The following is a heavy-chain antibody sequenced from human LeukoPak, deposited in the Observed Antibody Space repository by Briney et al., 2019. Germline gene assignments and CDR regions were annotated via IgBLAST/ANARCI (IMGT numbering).Heavy chain of an antibody. CDR1: GFTFSSYS. Sequence: GGSLRLSCAASGFTFSSYSMNWVRQAPGKGLEWVSSISSSSSYIYYADSVKGRFTISRDNAKNSLYLQMNSLRAEDTAVYYCARDLVGDAFDIWGQGTMATVSS. CDR3: ARDLVGDAFDI. D-gene: IGHD3-9*01. V-gene: IGHV3-21*01. CDR2: ISSSSSYI. J-gene: IGHJ3*02.